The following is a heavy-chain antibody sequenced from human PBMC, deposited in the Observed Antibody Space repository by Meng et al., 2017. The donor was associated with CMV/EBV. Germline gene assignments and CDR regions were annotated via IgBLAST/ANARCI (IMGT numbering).Heavy chain of an antibody. V-gene: IGHV3-7*01. CDR2: IKQDGSEK. J-gene: IGHJ4*02. CDR3: ARGKILLWFGELLDY. D-gene: IGHD3-10*01. CDR1: GFTFSSYW. Sequence: GESLKISCAASGFTFSSYWMSWVRQAPGKGLEWVANIKQDGSEKYYVDSVKGRFTISRDNAKNSLYLQMNSLRAEDTAVYYCARGKILLWFGELLDYWGQGTLVTVSS.